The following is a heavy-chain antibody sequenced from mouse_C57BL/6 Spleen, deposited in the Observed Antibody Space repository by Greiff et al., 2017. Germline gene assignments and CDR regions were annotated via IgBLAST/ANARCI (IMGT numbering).Heavy chain of an antibody. D-gene: IGHD3-3*01. CDR3: ARTGTGYAMDY. J-gene: IGHJ4*01. V-gene: IGHV1-52*01. CDR1: GYTFTSYW. CDR2: IDPSDSET. Sequence: QVQLKQPGAELVRPGSSVKLSCKASGYTFTSYWMHWVKQRPIQGLEWIGNIDPSDSETHYNQKFKDKATLTVDKSSSTAYMQHSSLTSEDSAVYYCARTGTGYAMDYWGQGTSVTVSS.